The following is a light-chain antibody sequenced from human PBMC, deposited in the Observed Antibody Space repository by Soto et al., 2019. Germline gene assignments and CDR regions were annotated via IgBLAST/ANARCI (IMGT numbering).Light chain of an antibody. J-gene: IGLJ1*01. V-gene: IGLV2-14*01. CDR3: SSYTDSSNYF. CDR1: SGDLAIYNY. Sequence: QSVLTQPASVSGSPGQSITISCTGTSGDLAIYNYVSWYQQQPGKAPKLMIYQVTNRPSGVSNRFSGSRSGNTASLTISGRQAEDEADYYCSSYTDSSNYFFXTGTKPTVL. CDR2: QVT.